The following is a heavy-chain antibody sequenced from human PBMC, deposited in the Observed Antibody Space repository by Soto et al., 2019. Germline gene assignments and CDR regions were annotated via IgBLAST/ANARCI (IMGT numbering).Heavy chain of an antibody. Sequence: SETLSLTCTVSGCSIGGSTYYWGWIRQPPGKGLEWIGSIYYSGNTYYNPSLKSRVTISVDTSNNQFSLKLTFVTAADTAVYYCARLPDYGSGSSRMDVWGQGTTVTVSS. J-gene: IGHJ6*02. CDR1: GCSIGGSTYY. CDR3: ARLPDYGSGSSRMDV. V-gene: IGHV4-39*01. D-gene: IGHD3-10*01. CDR2: IYYSGNT.